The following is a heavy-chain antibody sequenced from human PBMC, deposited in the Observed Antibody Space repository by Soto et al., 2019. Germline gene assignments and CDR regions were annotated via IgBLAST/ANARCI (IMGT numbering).Heavy chain of an antibody. CDR1: GYTFTSYG. J-gene: IGHJ4*02. CDR3: ARPYSDSGRRGVFDY. V-gene: IGHV1-18*01. D-gene: IGHD3-10*01. CDR2: ISTYYGNT. Sequence: QVQLVQSGTEVKKPGASVKVSCKASGYTFTSYGISWVRQAPGQGLEWMGWISTYYGNTNYAQNLQGRGTMTTDTSTSTAYMELRSLRSDDTAVYYCARPYSDSGRRGVFDYWGQGTLVTISS.